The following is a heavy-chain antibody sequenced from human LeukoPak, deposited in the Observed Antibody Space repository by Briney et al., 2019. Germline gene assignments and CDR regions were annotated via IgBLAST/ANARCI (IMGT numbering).Heavy chain of an antibody. CDR3: ARDVDYGGTPWHFDL. D-gene: IGHD4-23*01. CDR2: ISGSGGNT. CDR1: GFTFSSYA. Sequence: GGSLRLSCAASGFTFSSYAMSWVRQGPGKGLEWVSTISGSGGNTYYADSVKGRFTISRDNSKNTLYLQMNSLRAEGTAVYYCARDVDYGGTPWHFDLWGRGTLVTVSS. J-gene: IGHJ2*01. V-gene: IGHV3-23*01.